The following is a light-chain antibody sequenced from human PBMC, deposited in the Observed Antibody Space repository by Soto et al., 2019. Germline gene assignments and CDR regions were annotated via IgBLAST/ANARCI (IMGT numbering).Light chain of an antibody. V-gene: IGKV3-15*01. J-gene: IGKJ1*01. CDR1: QSVGSN. CDR2: GAF. Sequence: EVLMTQSPATLSVSPGERATLSCRASQSVGSNVAWYQQRPGQAPRLLIYGAFTRDTGIPARFSGSGSGTEFTLTISSLQSEDFAVYYCPQYDNWPPWTFGQGTKVEIK. CDR3: PQYDNWPPWT.